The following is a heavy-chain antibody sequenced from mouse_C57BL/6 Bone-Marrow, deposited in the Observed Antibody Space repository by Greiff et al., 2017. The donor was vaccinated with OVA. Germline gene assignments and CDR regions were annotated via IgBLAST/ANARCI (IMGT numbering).Heavy chain of an antibody. V-gene: IGHV1-82*01. CDR1: GYAFSSSW. Sequence: VQLQESGPELVKPGASVKISCTASGYAFSSSWMNWVKQRPGKGLEWIGRIYPGDGDTNYNGKFKGKATLTADKSTSTAYMQLSSLTSEDSAVYFCARGVYYYGSSYWGQGTTLTVSS. D-gene: IGHD1-1*01. CDR3: ARGVYYYGSSY. J-gene: IGHJ2*01. CDR2: IYPGDGDT.